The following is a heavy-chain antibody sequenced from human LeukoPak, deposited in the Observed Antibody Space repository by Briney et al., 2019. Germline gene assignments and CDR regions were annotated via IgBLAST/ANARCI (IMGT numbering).Heavy chain of an antibody. CDR2: IGGSGATI. J-gene: IGHJ3*02. CDR1: GFDFSAYG. Sequence: GGSLRLSCAASGFDFSAYGMNWVRQAPGKGLEWVSAIGGSGATIYYADSVRGRFTISRDNFKNTMYLQMSSLRAEDTAVYYCAREGYEDAFDIWGQGTMVTVFS. V-gene: IGHV3-23*01. D-gene: IGHD3-3*01. CDR3: AREGYEDAFDI.